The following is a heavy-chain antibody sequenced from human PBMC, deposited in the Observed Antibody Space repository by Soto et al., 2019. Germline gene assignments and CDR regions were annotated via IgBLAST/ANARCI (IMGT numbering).Heavy chain of an antibody. Sequence: ASVKVSCKASGYTFTSYDINWVRQATGQGLEWMGWMNPNSGNTGYAQKFQGRVTMTRNTSISTAYMELSSLRSEDTAVYYCASRGLDPGYCSGGSCYGDYWGQGTLVTVSS. D-gene: IGHD2-15*01. J-gene: IGHJ4*02. CDR1: GYTFTSYD. CDR2: MNPNSGNT. V-gene: IGHV1-8*01. CDR3: ASRGLDPGYCSGGSCYGDY.